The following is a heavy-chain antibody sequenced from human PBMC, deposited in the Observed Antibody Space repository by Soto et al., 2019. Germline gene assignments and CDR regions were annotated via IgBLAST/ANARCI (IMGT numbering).Heavy chain of an antibody. J-gene: IGHJ6*02. CDR3: ARVGHVGYDSSGYHTRPDYCYYYGMDV. CDR2: ISYDGSNK. Sequence: QVQLVESGGGVVQPGRSLRLSCAASGFTFSSYAMHWVRQAPGKGLEWVAVISYDGSNKYYAESVKGRFTISRDNSKNTLYLQMDSLRAEDKVVYYCARVGHVGYDSSGYHTRPDYCYYYGMDVWGQGTTVTVSS. CDR1: GFTFSSYA. D-gene: IGHD3-22*01. V-gene: IGHV3-30-3*01.